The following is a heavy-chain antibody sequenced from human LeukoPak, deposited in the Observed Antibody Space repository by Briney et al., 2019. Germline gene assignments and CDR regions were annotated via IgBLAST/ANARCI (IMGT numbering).Heavy chain of an antibody. CDR3: TRELLYHYYEY. CDR2: LYDDGTT. J-gene: IGHJ4*02. Sequence: QPGGSLRLSCAASGFTVSSHFMSWVRQAPGKGLEWVSVLYDDGTTKYPDSVKGRFTISRDNSKNTLYLQMDSLRTEDTAVYYCTRELLYHYYEYWGQGTLVTVSS. V-gene: IGHV3-53*01. CDR1: GFTVSSHF. D-gene: IGHD3-3*01.